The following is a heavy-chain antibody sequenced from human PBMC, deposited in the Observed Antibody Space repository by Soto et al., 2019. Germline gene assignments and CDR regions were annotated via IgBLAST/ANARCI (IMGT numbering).Heavy chain of an antibody. V-gene: IGHV3-21*01. D-gene: IGHD3-22*01. CDR1: GFTFSSYS. J-gene: IGHJ6*02. CDR3: ERDLSYYDSSGYYRETYYYGMDV. Sequence: GGSLRLSCAASGFTFSSYSMNWVRQAPGKGLEWVSSISSSSSYIYYADSVKGRFTISRDNAKNSLYLQMNSLRAEDTAVYYCERDLSYYDSSGYYRETYYYGMDVWGQGTTVTVSS. CDR2: ISSSSSYI.